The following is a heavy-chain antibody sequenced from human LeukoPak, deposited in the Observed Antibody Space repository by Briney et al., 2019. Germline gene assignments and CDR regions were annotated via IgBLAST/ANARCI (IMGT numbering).Heavy chain of an antibody. Sequence: GGPLRLSCPASGLTFSSYAMSWARQAPGKGLEWVSAISGSSGSTYYTDSVKGRFTISRDNSKNTLYLQMSSLRAEDTAIYYCAKSAYSSSCSSFDYWGQGTLVTVSS. CDR2: ISGSSGST. J-gene: IGHJ4*02. V-gene: IGHV3-23*01. CDR3: AKSAYSSSCSSFDY. D-gene: IGHD6-13*01. CDR1: GLTFSSYA.